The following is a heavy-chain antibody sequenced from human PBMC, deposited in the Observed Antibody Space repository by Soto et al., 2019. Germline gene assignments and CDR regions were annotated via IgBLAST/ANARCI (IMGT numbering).Heavy chain of an antibody. Sequence: SVKVSCKASGFTFTSSAVQWVRQARGQRLEWIGWIVVGSGNTNYAQKFQERVTITRDMSTSTAYMELSSLRSEDTAVYYCAADRPGEYSSSLYADYYYYGMDVWGQGTTVS. CDR2: IVVGSGNT. J-gene: IGHJ6*02. D-gene: IGHD6-6*01. CDR3: AADRPGEYSSSLYADYYYYGMDV. V-gene: IGHV1-58*01. CDR1: GFTFTSSA.